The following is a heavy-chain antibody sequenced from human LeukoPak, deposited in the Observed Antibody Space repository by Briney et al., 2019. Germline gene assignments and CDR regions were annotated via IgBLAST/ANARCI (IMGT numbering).Heavy chain of an antibody. CDR1: GFTFSSYS. CDR2: ISSRSSYI. CDR3: AREGGGIAAGVYYFDY. D-gene: IGHD6-13*01. J-gene: IGHJ4*02. Sequence: GGSLRLSCAASGFTFSSYSVNWVRQAPGKGLEWVSSISSRSSYIYYADSVKGRFTISRDNAKNSLYLQMNSLRAEDTAVYYCAREGGGIAAGVYYFDYWGQGTLATVSS. V-gene: IGHV3-21*01.